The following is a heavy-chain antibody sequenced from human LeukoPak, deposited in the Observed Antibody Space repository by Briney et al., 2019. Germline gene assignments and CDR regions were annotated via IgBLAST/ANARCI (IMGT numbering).Heavy chain of an antibody. D-gene: IGHD6-19*01. Sequence: TGGSLRLSCAASGFTFSSYAMSWVRQAPGKGLEWVSAISGSGGSTYYADSVKGRFTISRDNPKNTLYLQMNSLRAEDTAVYYCAKGSGAPRGCIAVAGPIDYWGQGTLVTVSS. V-gene: IGHV3-23*01. CDR3: AKGSGAPRGCIAVAGPIDY. CDR1: GFTFSSYA. CDR2: ISGSGGST. J-gene: IGHJ4*02.